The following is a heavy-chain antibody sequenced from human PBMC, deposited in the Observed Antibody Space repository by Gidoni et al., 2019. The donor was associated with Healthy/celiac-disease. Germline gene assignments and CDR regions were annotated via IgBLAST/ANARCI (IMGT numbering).Heavy chain of an antibody. V-gene: IGHV1-2*04. J-gene: IGHJ6*02. Sequence: QVQLVQSGAEVKKPGASVKVSCQASGYTFTGYYMHWVRQAPGHGLEWMGWINPNSGGTNYAQKFQGWVTMTRDTSISTAYMELSRLRSDDTAVYYCARGGWFGNYYYYGMDVWGQGTTVTVSS. CDR3: ARGGWFGNYYYYGMDV. CDR2: INPNSGGT. CDR1: GYTFTGYY. D-gene: IGHD3-10*01.